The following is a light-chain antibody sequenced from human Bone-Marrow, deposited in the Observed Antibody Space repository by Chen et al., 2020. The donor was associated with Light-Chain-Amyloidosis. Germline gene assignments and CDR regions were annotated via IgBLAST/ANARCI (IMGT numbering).Light chain of an antibody. CDR3: QQYGTSPLT. J-gene: IGKJ4*01. CDR2: GSS. Sequence: EIVLTQSPGTLSLSPGEGANLSCRASQTISSNYLTWYQQKFGQAPRPLIYGSSSRATGIPDRFTGSGSGTDFTLTINRLEPEDFEMYYCQQYGTSPLTFGGGTKVEIK. CDR1: QTISSNY. V-gene: IGKV3-20*01.